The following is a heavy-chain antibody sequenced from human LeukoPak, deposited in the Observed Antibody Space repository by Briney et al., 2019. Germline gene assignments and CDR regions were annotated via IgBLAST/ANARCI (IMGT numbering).Heavy chain of an antibody. CDR3: VRRGSSSWEGLDY. CDR2: IYPDDSDT. V-gene: IGHV5-51*01. CDR1: GYSFTNYW. J-gene: IGHJ4*02. D-gene: IGHD6-13*01. Sequence: GESLKISCKGSGYSFTNYWIGWVRQMPGKGLEWMGIIYPDDSDTRYSPSFQGQVTISADKSISTAYLQWSSLKASDTAMYYCVRRGSSSWEGLDYWGQGTLVTVSS.